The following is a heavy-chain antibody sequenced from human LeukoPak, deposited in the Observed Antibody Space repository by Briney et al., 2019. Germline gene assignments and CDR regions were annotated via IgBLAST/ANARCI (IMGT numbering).Heavy chain of an antibody. J-gene: IGHJ4*02. Sequence: GGSLRLSCAASGFTFSSYEMNWVRQAPGKGLEWVSYISSSGSTIYYADSVKGRFTISRDNAKNSLYLQMNSLRAEDTAVYYCATDDVTTGTKTALGYWGQGTLVTVSS. CDR1: GFTFSSYE. D-gene: IGHD1-1*01. CDR2: ISSSGSTI. CDR3: ATDDVTTGTKTALGY. V-gene: IGHV3-48*03.